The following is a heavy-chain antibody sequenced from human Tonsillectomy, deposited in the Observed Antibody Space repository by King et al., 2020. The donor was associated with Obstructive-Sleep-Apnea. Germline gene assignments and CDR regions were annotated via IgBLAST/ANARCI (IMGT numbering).Heavy chain of an antibody. CDR2: INPDTVDT. CDR3: AGXSGXXYYFDY. D-gene: IGHD5-12*01. CDR1: GYXXTGYY. J-gene: IGHJ4*02. Sequence: QLVQSGAEVKKPGASVXVSCKXSGYXXTGYYMHWGRQAPGQGLEWIGCINPDTVDTNFAHNFQGRVTMTRETSFITAYMELSVLSCDDTAVDYCAGXSGXXYYFDYXGQGXLATVSS. V-gene: IGHV1-2*07.